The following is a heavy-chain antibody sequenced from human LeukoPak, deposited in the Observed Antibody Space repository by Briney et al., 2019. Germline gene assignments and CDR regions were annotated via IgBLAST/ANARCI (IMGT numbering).Heavy chain of an antibody. CDR1: GFTVSSNY. D-gene: IGHD5-18*01. Sequence: GGSLRLSCVASGFTVSSNYMSWVRQAPGKGLEWVSVIYSGGSTYYADSVKGRFTISRDNSKNTLYLQMNSLRAEDTAVYYCARAPGYSYGLDYWGQGTLVTVSS. CDR2: IYSGGST. J-gene: IGHJ4*02. V-gene: IGHV3-53*01. CDR3: ARAPGYSYGLDY.